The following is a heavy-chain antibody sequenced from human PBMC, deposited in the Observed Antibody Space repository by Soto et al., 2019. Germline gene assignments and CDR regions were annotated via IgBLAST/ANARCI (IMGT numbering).Heavy chain of an antibody. J-gene: IGHJ5*02. D-gene: IGHD1-1*01. CDR1: GGSVTSHH. V-gene: IGHV4-59*02. Sequence: SETLSLTCFVSGGSVTSHHWSWIRPFPGQGLERIAYTSYTGNTNYNPSLQSRVTISFDTSKNQLFLKLTSMTPADTAAHYCARDMHAGFTHNFDPWRQRTPGTVSS. CDR2: TSYTGNT. CDR3: ARDMHAGFTHNFDP.